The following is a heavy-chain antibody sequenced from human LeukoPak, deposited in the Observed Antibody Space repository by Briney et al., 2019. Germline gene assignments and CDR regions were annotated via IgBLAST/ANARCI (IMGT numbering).Heavy chain of an antibody. V-gene: IGHV4-34*01. CDR3: ARLHQQLALYAFDI. J-gene: IGHJ3*02. Sequence: SETLSLTCAVYGGSFNDYYWTWIRQPPGKGLEWIGEVNHRGGANYNPSLKSRVTMGVDTSKKQFSLKVTSVTAADTAVYYCARLHQQLALYAFDIWGHGTLVTVSS. D-gene: IGHD6-13*01. CDR1: GGSFNDYY. CDR2: VNHRGGA.